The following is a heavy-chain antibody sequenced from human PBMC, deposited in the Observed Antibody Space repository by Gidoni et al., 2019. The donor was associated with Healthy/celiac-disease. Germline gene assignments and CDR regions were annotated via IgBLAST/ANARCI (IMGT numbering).Heavy chain of an antibody. V-gene: IGHV4-39*01. Sequence: QLQLQESGPGLVQPSETLSLTCTVSCGSISSSSYYWGWIRQPPGKGLEWIGSIYYSGSTYYNPSLKSRVTISVDTSKNQFSLKLISVTAADTAVYYCARPTRNSSGWFLGYWGQGTLVTVSS. J-gene: IGHJ4*02. CDR1: CGSISSSSYY. CDR3: ARPTRNSSGWFLGY. D-gene: IGHD6-19*01. CDR2: IYYSGST.